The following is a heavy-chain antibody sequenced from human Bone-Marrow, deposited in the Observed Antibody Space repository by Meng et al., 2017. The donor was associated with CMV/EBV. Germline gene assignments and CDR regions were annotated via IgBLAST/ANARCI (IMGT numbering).Heavy chain of an antibody. D-gene: IGHD3-16*01. Sequence: GESLKISCAASGFTFSSYGMHWVRQAPGKGLEWVAFIHYDGSHKDYADSVKGRLTISRDNAKNTLYLQMNSLRAEDTAVYYCARGKGRQYWGQGTLVTVSS. V-gene: IGHV3-30*02. CDR2: IHYDGSHK. J-gene: IGHJ4*02. CDR1: GFTFSSYG. CDR3: ARGKGRQY.